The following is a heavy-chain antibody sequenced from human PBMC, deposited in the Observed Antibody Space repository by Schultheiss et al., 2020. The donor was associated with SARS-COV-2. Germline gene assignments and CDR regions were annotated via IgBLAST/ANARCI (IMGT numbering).Heavy chain of an antibody. Sequence: GGSLRLSCAASGFTFSSYSMNWVRQAPGKGLEWVSSISSSSSYIYYADSVKGRFTISRDNAKNSLYLQMNSLRAEDTAVYYCASMFLRRRFGELSIDYWGQGTLVTVSS. D-gene: IGHD3-10*01. CDR2: ISSSSSYI. J-gene: IGHJ4*02. CDR1: GFTFSSYS. V-gene: IGHV3-21*01. CDR3: ASMFLRRRFGELSIDY.